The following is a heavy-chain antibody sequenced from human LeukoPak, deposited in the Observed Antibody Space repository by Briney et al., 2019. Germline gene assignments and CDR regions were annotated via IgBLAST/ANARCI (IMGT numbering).Heavy chain of an antibody. V-gene: IGHV4-34*01. J-gene: IGHJ4*02. D-gene: IGHD3-10*01. Sequence: SETLSLTCAVYGGSFSGYYWSWIRQPPRKGLEWIGEINHSGSTNYNPSLKSRCTISVDTSKNQFSLKLRSVNAADTAVYYCARDGRVWFGELRNPWYFDYWGQGTLVTVSS. CDR1: GGSFSGYY. CDR2: INHSGST. CDR3: ARDGRVWFGELRNPWYFDY.